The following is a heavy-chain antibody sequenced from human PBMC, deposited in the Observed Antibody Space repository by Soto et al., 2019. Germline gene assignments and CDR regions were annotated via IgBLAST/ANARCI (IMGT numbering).Heavy chain of an antibody. CDR1: AGSISSYY. CDR3: ARRYGDCFDY. CDR2: IYYSGST. J-gene: IGHJ4*02. Sequence: SQTLSLTCPVSAGSISSYYWSWIRQPPGKGLEWIGYIYYSGSTNYNPSLKSRVTISVDTSKNQFSLKLSSVTAADTAVYYCARRYGDCFDYWGQGTLVTVS. D-gene: IGHD4-17*01. V-gene: IGHV4-59*08.